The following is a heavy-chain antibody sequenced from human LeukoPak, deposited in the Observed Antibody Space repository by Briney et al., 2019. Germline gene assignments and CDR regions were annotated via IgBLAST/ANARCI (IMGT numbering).Heavy chain of an antibody. D-gene: IGHD1-14*01. Sequence: GGSLRLYCAASGFTFSSYGMHWLRQAPGKGLVGVAVICDYGSTKFSADSVKGRFTISRDNSKNTLYLQMNSIRAEDTAVYYCAKDWFRRDKREPMSGDWGQGTLVTVSS. V-gene: IGHV3-33*06. J-gene: IGHJ4*02. CDR3: AKDWFRRDKREPMSGD. CDR2: ICDYGSTK. CDR1: GFTFSSYG.